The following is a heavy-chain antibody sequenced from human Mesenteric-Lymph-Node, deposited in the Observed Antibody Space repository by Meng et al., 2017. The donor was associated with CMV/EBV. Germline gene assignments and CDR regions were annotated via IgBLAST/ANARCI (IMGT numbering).Heavy chain of an antibody. J-gene: IGHJ6*02. CDR3: ARVGPYCSSTSCYVDV. CDR2: ISSSSSTI. CDR1: GFTFSSYW. D-gene: IGHD2-2*01. Sequence: GESLKISCAASGFTFSSYWMSWVRQAPGKGLEWVSYISSSSSTIYYADSVKGRFTISRDNAKNSLYLQMNSLRAEDTAVYYCARVGPYCSSTSCYVDVWGQGTTVTVSS. V-gene: IGHV3-48*04.